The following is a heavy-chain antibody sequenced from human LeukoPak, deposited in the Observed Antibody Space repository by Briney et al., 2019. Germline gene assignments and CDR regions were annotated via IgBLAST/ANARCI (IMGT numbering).Heavy chain of an antibody. V-gene: IGHV3-23*01. CDR2: ISGSGGST. CDR1: GFTFSSYA. D-gene: IGHD6-6*01. CDR3: AKDVGRIAARPSDY. J-gene: IGHJ4*02. Sequence: QPGGSLRLSCAASGFTFSSYAMSWVRQAPGKGLEWVSSISGSGGSTYYADSVKGRFTISSDNSKNTLYLQMNSLRAEDTAVYYCAKDVGRIAARPSDYWGQGTLVTVSS.